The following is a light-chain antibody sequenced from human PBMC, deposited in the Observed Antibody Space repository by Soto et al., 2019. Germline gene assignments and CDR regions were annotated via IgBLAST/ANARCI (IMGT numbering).Light chain of an antibody. CDR1: QGISNW. J-gene: IGKJ5*01. V-gene: IGKV1D-12*01. Sequence: DIQMTQSPSSVSASVGDRVTITCRASQGISNWLAWYQQKPGRAPKLLIYAASNLQSGVPSRFSGSGSGTEFTLTISSLQPEDFATYFCQHTNSFPITFGQGTRLEIK. CDR2: AAS. CDR3: QHTNSFPIT.